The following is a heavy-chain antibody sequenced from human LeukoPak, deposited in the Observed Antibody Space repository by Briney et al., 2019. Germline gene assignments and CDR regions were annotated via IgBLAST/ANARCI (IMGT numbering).Heavy chain of an antibody. D-gene: IGHD5-12*01. CDR2: IIPILGIA. CDR1: GGTFSSYA. V-gene: IGHV1-69*04. Sequence: ASVKVSCKASGGTFSSYAISWVRQAPGQGLEWMGRIIPILGIANYAQKFQGRVTITADKSTSTAYMELSSLRSEDTAVYYCAVRAIVATGFPIWGQGTLVTVSS. CDR3: AVRAIVATGFPI. J-gene: IGHJ4*02.